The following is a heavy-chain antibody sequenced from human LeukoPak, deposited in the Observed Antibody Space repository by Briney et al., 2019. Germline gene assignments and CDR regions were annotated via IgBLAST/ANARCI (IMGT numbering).Heavy chain of an antibody. Sequence: GGSLRLSCAASGFTFSSYSMNWVRQAPGKGLEWVSYISSSSSTIYYADSVKGRFTISRDNAKNSLYLQMNSLRAEDTAVYYCAGLTTVTTGDAFDIWGQGTMVTVSS. V-gene: IGHV3-48*01. J-gene: IGHJ3*02. CDR3: AGLTTVTTGDAFDI. CDR1: GFTFSSYS. D-gene: IGHD4-11*01. CDR2: ISSSSSTI.